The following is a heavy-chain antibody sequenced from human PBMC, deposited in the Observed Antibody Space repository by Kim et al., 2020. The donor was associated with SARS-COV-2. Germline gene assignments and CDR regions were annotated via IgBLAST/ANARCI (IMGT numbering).Heavy chain of an antibody. J-gene: IGHJ4*02. V-gene: IGHV3-15*01. CDR3: TTALRGSRTLPFDY. D-gene: IGHD5-12*01. Sequence: YAAPVKCRFTISRDHSKNTLYLQMNSLKIDNTAVYYCTTALRGSRTLPFDYWGQGTLVTVSS.